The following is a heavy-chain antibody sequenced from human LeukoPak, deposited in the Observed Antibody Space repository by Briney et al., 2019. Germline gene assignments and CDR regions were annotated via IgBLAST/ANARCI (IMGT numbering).Heavy chain of an antibody. J-gene: IGHJ4*02. CDR1: GGSISTSNYY. CDR3: ARFSKTLVGATGGDY. Sequence: PSETLSLTCTVSGGSISTSNYYWGWIRQPPGKGLEWIGSIYHSGNTYYNPSLQSRVTISVDTSKNQFSLKLSSVTAADTAVYYCARFSKTLVGATGGDYWGQGTLVTVSS. V-gene: IGHV4-39*01. CDR2: IYHSGNT. D-gene: IGHD1-26*01.